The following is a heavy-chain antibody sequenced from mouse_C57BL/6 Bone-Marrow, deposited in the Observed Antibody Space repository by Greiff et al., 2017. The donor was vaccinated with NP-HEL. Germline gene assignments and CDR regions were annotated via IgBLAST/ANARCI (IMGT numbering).Heavy chain of an antibody. CDR3: ARSSARYYFDY. V-gene: IGHV1-42*01. J-gene: IGHJ2*01. CDR2: INPSTGGT. Sequence: VQLQQSGPELVKPGASVKISCKASGYSFTGYYMNWVKQSPEKSLEWIGEINPSTGGTTYNQKFKAKATLTVDKSSSTAYMQLKSLTSEDSAVYYCARSSARYYFDYWGQGTTLTVSS. CDR1: GYSFTGYY.